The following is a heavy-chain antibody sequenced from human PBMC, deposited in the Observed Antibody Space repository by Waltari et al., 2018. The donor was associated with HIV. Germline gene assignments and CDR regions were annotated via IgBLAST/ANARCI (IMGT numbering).Heavy chain of an antibody. J-gene: IGHJ5*02. CDR1: GGSMTRYY. Sequence: QVQLQESGPGLVKPSETPSLTCTVSGGSMTRYYWNWIRQPAGKGLEWIGRISTRGTTYYNPSLRSRVILSVDTSKTQFNLNLYSVTAADAAVYYCARGDYDDYGGRNWFDPWGQGTLVTVSS. V-gene: IGHV4-4*07. D-gene: IGHD4-17*01. CDR2: ISTRGTT. CDR3: ARGDYDDYGGRNWFDP.